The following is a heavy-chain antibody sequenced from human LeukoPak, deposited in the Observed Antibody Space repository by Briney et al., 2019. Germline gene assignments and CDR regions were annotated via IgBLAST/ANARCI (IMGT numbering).Heavy chain of an antibody. CDR1: GGSISSYY. V-gene: IGHV4-59*01. Sequence: PSETLSLTCTVSGGSISSYYWSWIRQPPGKGLEWIGYIYYSGSTNCNPSLKSRVTISVDTSKNQFSLKLSSVTAADTAVYYCARRGYGGNSVYFDYWGQGTLVTVSS. CDR3: ARRGYGGNSVYFDY. D-gene: IGHD4-23*01. CDR2: IYYSGST. J-gene: IGHJ4*02.